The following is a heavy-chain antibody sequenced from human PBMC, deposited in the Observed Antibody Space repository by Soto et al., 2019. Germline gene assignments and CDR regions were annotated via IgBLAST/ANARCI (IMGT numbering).Heavy chain of an antibody. CDR3: AKALGYCSGGSCRRGIPCDY. CDR2: ISYDGSNK. D-gene: IGHD2-15*01. V-gene: IGHV3-30*18. Sequence: PGGSLRLSCAASGFTFSSYGMHWVRQAPGKGLEWVAVISYDGSNKYYADSVKGRFTISRDNSKNTLYLQMNSLRAEDTAVYYCAKALGYCSGGSCRRGIPCDYWGQGTLVTVSS. J-gene: IGHJ4*02. CDR1: GFTFSSYG.